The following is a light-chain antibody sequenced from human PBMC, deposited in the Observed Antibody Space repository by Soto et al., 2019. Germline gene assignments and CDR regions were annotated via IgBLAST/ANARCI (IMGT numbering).Light chain of an antibody. CDR2: DAS. Sequence: EIVLTQSPGTLSLSPGERATLSCRASQSVSRYLAWYQQKPGQAPRLLIYDASNRATGIPARFSGSGSGTDFTLTITSLEPEDFAVYYCQQRSSWPSTFGGGTKVEI. CDR1: QSVSRY. J-gene: IGKJ4*01. V-gene: IGKV3-11*01. CDR3: QQRSSWPST.